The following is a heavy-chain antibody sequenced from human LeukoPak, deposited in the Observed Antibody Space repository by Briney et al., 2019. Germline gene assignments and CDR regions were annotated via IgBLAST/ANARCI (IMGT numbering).Heavy chain of an antibody. Sequence: SVKVPCKASGGTFSSYAISWVRQAPGQGLEWMGRIIPIFGTANYAQKFQGRVTITTDESTSTAYMELSSLRSEDTAVYYCARGDTAMVIGFDYWGQGTLVTVSS. CDR1: GGTFSSYA. CDR3: ARGDTAMVIGFDY. CDR2: IIPIFGTA. J-gene: IGHJ4*02. D-gene: IGHD5-18*01. V-gene: IGHV1-69*05.